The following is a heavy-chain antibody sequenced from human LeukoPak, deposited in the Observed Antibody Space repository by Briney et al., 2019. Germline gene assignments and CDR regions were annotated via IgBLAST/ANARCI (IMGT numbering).Heavy chain of an antibody. V-gene: IGHV1-69*13. Sequence: SVKVSCKASGGTFSNFAISWVRQAPGQGLEWMGGIIPIFGTTNYAQKFQGRVTITADESTSTAYMELRSLRSDDTAVYYCAREIRYFDWLPFFDYWGQGTLVTVSS. D-gene: IGHD3-9*01. CDR3: AREIRYFDWLPFFDY. CDR2: IIPIFGTT. J-gene: IGHJ4*02. CDR1: GGTFSNFA.